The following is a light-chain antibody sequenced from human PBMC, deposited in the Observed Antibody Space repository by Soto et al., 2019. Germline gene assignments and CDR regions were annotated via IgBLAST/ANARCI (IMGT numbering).Light chain of an antibody. Sequence: QSVLTQPPSASGTPGQRVTISCSGSRSNIGSNTVHWYQQVPGTAPKLLIYSNNQRPSGVPDRFSGSKSGTSASLAISGLQSEDEADYFCAAWDDSLNGVVFGGGTKLTVL. V-gene: IGLV1-44*01. CDR3: AAWDDSLNGVV. CDR2: SNN. J-gene: IGLJ2*01. CDR1: RSNIGSNT.